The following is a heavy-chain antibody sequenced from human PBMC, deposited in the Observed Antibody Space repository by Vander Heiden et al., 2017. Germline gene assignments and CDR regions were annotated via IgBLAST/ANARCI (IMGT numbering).Heavy chain of an antibody. CDR3: AGRSSRGYSYGSNFDY. Sequence: QVQLVQSGAEVKKPGSSAKVTCKASGGTFSSHAISWVRQAPGQGLEWMGGIIPIFGTANYAQKFQGRVTITADESTSTAYMGLSSLRSEDTAVYYCAGRSSRGYSYGSNFDYWGQGTLVTVSS. CDR2: IIPIFGTA. V-gene: IGHV1-69*01. CDR1: GGTFSSHA. J-gene: IGHJ4*02. D-gene: IGHD5-18*01.